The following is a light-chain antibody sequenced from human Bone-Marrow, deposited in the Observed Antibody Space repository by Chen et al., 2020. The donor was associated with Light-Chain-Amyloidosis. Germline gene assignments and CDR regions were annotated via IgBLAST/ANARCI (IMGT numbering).Light chain of an antibody. CDR3: QSADSSGTYEVI. V-gene: IGLV3-25*03. J-gene: IGLJ2*01. CDR2: RDT. CDR1: DLPTKY. Sequence: SYELTQPPSVSVSPGQTARITCSGDDLPTKYAYLYQQKPGQAPVLVIHRDTERPSGISERFSGSTSGTTATLTISVVQAADGADYHCQSADSSGTYEVIFGGGTKLTVL.